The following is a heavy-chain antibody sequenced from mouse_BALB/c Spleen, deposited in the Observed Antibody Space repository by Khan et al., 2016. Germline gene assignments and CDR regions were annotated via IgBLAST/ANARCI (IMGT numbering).Heavy chain of an antibody. CDR1: GYSITSDYA. V-gene: IGHV3-2*02. CDR3: ARGMITTFDY. Sequence: EVELVEPGPGLVKPSQSLSLTCTVTGYSITSDYAWNWIRQFPGNKLEWMGYISYSGNTSYNPSLKSRISITRDTSKNQFFLQLNSVTTEDTATYYCARGMITTFDYWGQGTTLTVSS. J-gene: IGHJ2*01. CDR2: ISYSGNT. D-gene: IGHD2-4*01.